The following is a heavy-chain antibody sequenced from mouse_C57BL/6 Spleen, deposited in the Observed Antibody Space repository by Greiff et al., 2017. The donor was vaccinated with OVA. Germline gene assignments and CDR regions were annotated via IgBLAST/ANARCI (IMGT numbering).Heavy chain of an antibody. CDR3: AREKGLLFAY. V-gene: IGHV1-19*01. CDR1: GYTFTDYY. Sequence: EVQLQQSGPVLVKPGASVKLSCKASGYTFTDYYMNWVKQSHGKSLEWIGAINPYNGGTSYNQKFKGKATLTVDKSSSTAYMELNSLTSEDSAVYYCAREKGLLFAYWGQGTLVTVSA. J-gene: IGHJ3*01. D-gene: IGHD3-3*01. CDR2: INPYNGGT.